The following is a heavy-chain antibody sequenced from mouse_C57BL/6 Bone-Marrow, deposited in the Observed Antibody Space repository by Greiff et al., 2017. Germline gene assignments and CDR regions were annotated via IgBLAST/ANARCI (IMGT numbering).Heavy chain of an antibody. V-gene: IGHV1-26*01. J-gene: IGHJ4*01. CDR2: INPNNGGT. D-gene: IGHD1-1*02. Sequence: EVQLQQSGPELVKPGASVKISCKASGYTFTDYYMNWVKQSPGKSLEWIGDINPNNGGTSYNQKFKGKATLTVDKSSSTAYMELRSLTSEDSAVYYGARCRLSMDYWGQGTSVTVSS. CDR1: GYTFTDYY. CDR3: ARCRLSMDY.